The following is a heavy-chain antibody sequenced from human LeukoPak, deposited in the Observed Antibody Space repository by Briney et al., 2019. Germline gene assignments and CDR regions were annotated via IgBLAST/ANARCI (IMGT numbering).Heavy chain of an antibody. D-gene: IGHD1-26*01. CDR3: ATIPQGGGLKEFDY. CDR1: GYTLTALS. CDR2: FDPEDGET. V-gene: IGHV1-24*01. J-gene: IGHJ4*02. Sequence: ASVKVSCKVSGYTLTALSMHWVRQAPGKGLEWMGGFDPEDGETIYAQKFQGRVTMTEDTSTDTAYMELSSLRSEDTAVYYCATIPQGGGLKEFDYWGQGTLVTVSS.